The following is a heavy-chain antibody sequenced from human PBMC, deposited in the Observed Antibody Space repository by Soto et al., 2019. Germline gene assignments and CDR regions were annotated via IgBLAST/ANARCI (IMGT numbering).Heavy chain of an antibody. V-gene: IGHV4-34*01. D-gene: IGHD2-2*03. CDR2: INHSGST. J-gene: IGHJ4*02. CDR1: GGSFSGYY. Sequence: QVQLQQWGAGLLKPSETLSLTCAVYGGSFSGYYWSWIRQPPGKGLEWIGEINHSGSTNYNPSLKRRATISVATSKNQFSLKLSSVTAADTAVYYCAAGYCSSTSCSGPSAYWGQGTLVTVSS. CDR3: AAGYCSSTSCSGPSAY.